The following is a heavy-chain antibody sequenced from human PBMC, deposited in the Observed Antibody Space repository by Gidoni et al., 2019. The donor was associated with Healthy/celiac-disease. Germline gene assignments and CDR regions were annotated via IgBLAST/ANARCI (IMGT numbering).Heavy chain of an antibody. CDR3: ARHQWGYCSGGSCFGASYGMDV. V-gene: IGHV5-51*01. J-gene: IGHJ6*02. D-gene: IGHD2-15*01. CDR1: GYSFTSYW. CDR2: IYPGDSDT. Sequence: EVQLVQSGAEVKKPGESLKISCKGSGYSFTSYWIGWVRQMPGKGLEWMGIIYPGDSDTRYSPSFQGQVTISADKSISTAYLQWSSLKASDTAMYYCARHQWGYCSGGSCFGASYGMDVWGQGTTVTVSS.